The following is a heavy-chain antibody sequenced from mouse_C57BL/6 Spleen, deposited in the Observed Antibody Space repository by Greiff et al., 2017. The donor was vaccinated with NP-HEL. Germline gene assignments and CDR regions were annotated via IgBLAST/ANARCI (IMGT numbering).Heavy chain of an antibody. Sequence: DVMLVESGGGLVQPGGSLKLSCAASGFTFSDYYMYWVRQTPEKRLEWVAYISNGGGSTYYPDTVKGRFTISRDNAKNTLYLQMSRLKSEDTAMYYCARGTGLYAMDYWGQGTSVTVSS. V-gene: IGHV5-12*01. CDR1: GFTFSDYY. D-gene: IGHD4-1*01. J-gene: IGHJ4*01. CDR3: ARGTGLYAMDY. CDR2: ISNGGGST.